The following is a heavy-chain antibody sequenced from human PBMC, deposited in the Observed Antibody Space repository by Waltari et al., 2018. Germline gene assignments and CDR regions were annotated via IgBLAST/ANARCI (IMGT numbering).Heavy chain of an antibody. Sequence: EVQLVESGGCLVQPGGSLKLLCAASGFTFSGSAMHWVRQASGKGLEWVGRIRSKANSYATAYAASVKGRFTISRDDSKNTAYLQMSSLKTEDTAVYYCTTQTTAGSYWGQGTLVTVSS. V-gene: IGHV3-73*01. D-gene: IGHD1-26*01. CDR2: IRSKANSYAT. J-gene: IGHJ4*02. CDR1: GFTFSGSA. CDR3: TTQTTAGSY.